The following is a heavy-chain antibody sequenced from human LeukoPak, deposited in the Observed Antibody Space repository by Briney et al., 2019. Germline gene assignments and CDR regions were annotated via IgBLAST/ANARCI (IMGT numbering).Heavy chain of an antibody. V-gene: IGHV3-21*01. D-gene: IGHD4-17*01. J-gene: IGHJ4*02. CDR3: ARGKTTAGLGY. CDR1: GFTFSSYS. Sequence: GGSLRLSCAASGFTFSSYSMNWVRQAPGKGLEWVSSISSSSSYIYYADSVKGRFTISRDNAKNSLYLQMNSLGAEDTAVYYCARGKTTAGLGYWGQGTLVTVSS. CDR2: ISSSSSYI.